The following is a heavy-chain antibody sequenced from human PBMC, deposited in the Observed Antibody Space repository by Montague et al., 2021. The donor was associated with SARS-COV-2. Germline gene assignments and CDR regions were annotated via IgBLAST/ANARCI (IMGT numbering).Heavy chain of an antibody. Sequence: SETLSLTCTVSGGSISSSRYYWGWIRQPPGKGLEWIGSLYYSGSTYHNPSLKSRVTISGDTSKNQFSLKLSSVTAADTAVYYCARRVTGTTVHYYYYGMDVWGQGTTVTVSS. J-gene: IGHJ6*02. D-gene: IGHD1-20*01. V-gene: IGHV4-39*01. CDR3: ARRVTGTTVHYYYYGMDV. CDR2: LYYSGST. CDR1: GGSISSSRYY.